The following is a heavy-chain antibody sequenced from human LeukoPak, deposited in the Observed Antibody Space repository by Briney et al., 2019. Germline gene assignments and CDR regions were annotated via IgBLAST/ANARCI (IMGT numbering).Heavy chain of an antibody. D-gene: IGHD3-22*01. Sequence: SETLSLTCTVSGGSVSSGSYYWSWIRQPPGKGLEWIGYIYYSGSTNYNPSFKSRVTISVDTSKNQFSLKLSSVTAADTAVYYCARVAYDSSDWGQGTLVTVSS. V-gene: IGHV4-61*01. CDR3: ARVAYDSSD. J-gene: IGHJ4*02. CDR2: IYYSGST. CDR1: GGSVSSGSYY.